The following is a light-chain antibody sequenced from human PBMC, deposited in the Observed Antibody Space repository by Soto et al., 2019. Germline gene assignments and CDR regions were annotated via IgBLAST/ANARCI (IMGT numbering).Light chain of an antibody. Sequence: EIVLTQSPGTLSLSPGERATLSCRASQSVSSSYLAWYQQKPGQAPRLLIYGASSRATGIPDRFSGSGSGTDFTLTISRLEPEDFAVYYCQQYNNWPPLTFGGGTKVKIK. J-gene: IGKJ4*01. CDR2: GAS. V-gene: IGKV3-20*01. CDR1: QSVSSSY. CDR3: QQYNNWPPLT.